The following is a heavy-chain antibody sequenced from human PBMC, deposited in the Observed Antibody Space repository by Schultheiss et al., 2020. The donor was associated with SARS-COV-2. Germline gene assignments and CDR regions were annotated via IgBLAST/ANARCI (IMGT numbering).Heavy chain of an antibody. D-gene: IGHD3-3*01. Sequence: GGSLRLSCAASGFTFSSYAMSWVRQAPGKGLEWVSAISGSGGSTYYADSVKGRFTISRDNSKNTLYLQMNSLRADDTAVYYCARVEEGGSGDFDYWGQGTLVTVSS. J-gene: IGHJ4*02. V-gene: IGHV3-23*01. CDR2: ISGSGGST. CDR3: ARVEEGGSGDFDY. CDR1: GFTFSSYA.